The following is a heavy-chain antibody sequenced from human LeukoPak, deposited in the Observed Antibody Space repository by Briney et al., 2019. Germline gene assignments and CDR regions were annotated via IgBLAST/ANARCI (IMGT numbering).Heavy chain of an antibody. J-gene: IGHJ5*02. CDR3: ARDLRGVRGVGSNWFDP. Sequence: PSETLSLTCTVSGDSISRGGYFWSWIRQHPGKGLEWIGNFYYSGSTSYNPSLKSRVTISVDTTKNQFSLKLSSVTAADTALYYCARDLRGVRGVGSNWFDPWGQGTLVTVSS. D-gene: IGHD3-10*01. CDR1: GDSISRGGYF. V-gene: IGHV4-31*03. CDR2: FYYSGST.